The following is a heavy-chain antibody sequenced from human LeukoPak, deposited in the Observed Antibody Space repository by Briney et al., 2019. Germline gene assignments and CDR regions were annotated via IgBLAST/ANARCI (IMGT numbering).Heavy chain of an antibody. CDR3: AKDSCSSTSCYDWDACDI. J-gene: IGHJ3*02. Sequence: GGSLRLSCAASGFTFSSYAMSRVRQAPGKGLEWVSAISGSGGSTNYADSVKGRFTISRDNSKNTLYLQMNSLRAEDTAVYYCAKDSCSSTSCYDWDACDIWGQGTIVTVSS. CDR1: GFTFSSYA. D-gene: IGHD2-2*01. V-gene: IGHV3-23*01. CDR2: ISGSGGST.